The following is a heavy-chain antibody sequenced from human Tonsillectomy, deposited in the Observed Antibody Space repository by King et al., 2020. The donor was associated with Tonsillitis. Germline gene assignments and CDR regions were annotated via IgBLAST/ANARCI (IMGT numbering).Heavy chain of an antibody. CDR3: ARMGGYDSSGYPDAFDI. CDR1: GFSLSDARMG. D-gene: IGHD3-22*01. J-gene: IGHJ3*02. Sequence: TLKESGPMLVKPTETLTLTCTVSGFSLSDARMGVSWIRQPPGKALEWLAHIFSNDEKSYSTSLMSRLTISKDTSKSQVVLTMTNMDPVDTATYYCARMGGYDSSGYPDAFDIWGQGTLVTVSS. CDR2: IFSNDEK. V-gene: IGHV2-26*01.